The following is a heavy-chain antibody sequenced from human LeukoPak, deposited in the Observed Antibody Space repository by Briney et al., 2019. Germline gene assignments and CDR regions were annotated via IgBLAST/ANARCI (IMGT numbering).Heavy chain of an antibody. V-gene: IGHV3-23*01. D-gene: IGHD3-10*01. Sequence: PGGSLRLSCAASGVTLSSYAMSWARQAPGKGLEWVSGISSSGSGGNTYYADSVKGRFTISRDSSKNTLFLHMNTLRAEDTAIYYCAKGGHYSFFDYWGQGTLVTVSS. CDR2: ISSSGSGGNT. J-gene: IGHJ4*02. CDR3: AKGGHYSFFDY. CDR1: GVTLSSYA.